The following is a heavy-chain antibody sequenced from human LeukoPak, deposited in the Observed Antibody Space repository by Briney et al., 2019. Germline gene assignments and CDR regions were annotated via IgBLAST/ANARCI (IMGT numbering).Heavy chain of an antibody. J-gene: IGHJ3*02. V-gene: IGHV4-39*01. CDR3: ARVDSSEYYGTFDI. CDR1: GGSIRSGSHY. Sequence: SETLSLTCTVSGGSIRSGSHYWGWIRQPPEKGLTWIGSVFYSGSTSYNPSLKSRVIISVDTSKNQFSLKLSSVTAADTAMYFCARVDSSEYYGTFDIWGQGTMVTVSS. D-gene: IGHD3-22*01. CDR2: VFYSGST.